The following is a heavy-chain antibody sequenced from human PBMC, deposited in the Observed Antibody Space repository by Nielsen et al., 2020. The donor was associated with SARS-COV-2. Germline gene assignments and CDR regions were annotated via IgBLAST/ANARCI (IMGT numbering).Heavy chain of an antibody. V-gene: IGHV3-74*03. D-gene: IGHD3-22*01. CDR2: INPDESKT. J-gene: IGHJ4*02. CDR3: ARLWDDGYYFDTGPYDY. CDR1: GFIFSNYR. Sequence: GGSLRISCAASGFIFSNYRMHWVRQAPGKGLVWVSHINPDESKTTYADSVKGRFTISRDNAKNTLYLQMNGLRAEDTAVYYCARLWDDGYYFDTGPYDYWGQGTLVTVSS.